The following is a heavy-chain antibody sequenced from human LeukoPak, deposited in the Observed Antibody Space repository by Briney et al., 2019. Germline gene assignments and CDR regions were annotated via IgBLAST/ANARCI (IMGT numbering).Heavy chain of an antibody. CDR3: ARVGDSSGYYSGFFDY. CDR2: ISSSSSTI. J-gene: IGHJ4*02. D-gene: IGHD3-22*01. V-gene: IGHV3-48*01. Sequence: GGSLRLSCAASGFTFSSYSMNWVRQAPGKGLKWVSYISSSSSTIYYADSVKGRFTISRDNAKNSLYLQMNSLRAEDTAVYYCARVGDSSGYYSGFFDYWGQGTLVTVSS. CDR1: GFTFSSYS.